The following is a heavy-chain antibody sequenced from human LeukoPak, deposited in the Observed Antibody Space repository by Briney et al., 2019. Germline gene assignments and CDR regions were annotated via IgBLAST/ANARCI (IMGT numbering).Heavy chain of an antibody. CDR3: ARLRIGRYCSGGSCNDY. CDR2: INHSGST. V-gene: IGHV4-34*01. J-gene: IGHJ4*02. Sequence: PSETLSLTSAVYGGSFSGYYWSWIRQPPEKGLEWVGEINHSGSTNFNPSLKSRVTISVDTSKNQFSLKLSSVTAADTAVYYCARLRIGRYCSGGSCNDYWGQGTLVTVSS. CDR1: GGSFSGYY. D-gene: IGHD2-15*01.